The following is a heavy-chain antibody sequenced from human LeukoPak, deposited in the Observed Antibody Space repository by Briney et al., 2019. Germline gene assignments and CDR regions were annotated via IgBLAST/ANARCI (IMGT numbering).Heavy chain of an antibody. CDR2: IRYDGSNK. D-gene: IGHD2-2*02. J-gene: IGHJ4*02. Sequence: GGSLRLSCAASGFTFSSYGMHWVSQAPGKGLEWVAFIRYDGSNKYYADSVKGRFTISRDNSKNTLYLQMNSLRAEDTAVYYCARDQGYCSSTSCYTGVLQYYFDYWGQGTLVTVSS. CDR3: ARDQGYCSSTSCYTGVLQYYFDY. CDR1: GFTFSSYG. V-gene: IGHV3-30*02.